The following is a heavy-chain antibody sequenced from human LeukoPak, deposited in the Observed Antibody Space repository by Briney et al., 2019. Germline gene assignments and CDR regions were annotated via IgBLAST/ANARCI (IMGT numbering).Heavy chain of an antibody. CDR2: IYGGTTT. D-gene: IGHD2-8*01. Sequence: GGSLRLSCAPSGFSVGDKYMAWVRQAPGKGLEWVSVIYGGTTTYYADSVKGRFTISRDTPANTLYLQMNALRPDDTAVYYCARDYVDDIPMIKDYWGQGTLVTVSS. J-gene: IGHJ4*02. V-gene: IGHV3-53*01. CDR3: ARDYVDDIPMIKDY. CDR1: GFSVGDKY.